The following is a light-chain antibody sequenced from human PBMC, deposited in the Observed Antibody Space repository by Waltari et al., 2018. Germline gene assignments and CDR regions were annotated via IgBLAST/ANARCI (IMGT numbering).Light chain of an antibody. Sequence: EIVMTQSPATLSVSPGEGATLSCRASQSVGTNLAWYQQKPGQAIRPLIYGASTRATGIPARFSGSGSETVFTLTISSMESEDFAVYYCQQYENWPRTFGQGTKVEIK. CDR1: QSVGTN. CDR2: GAS. J-gene: IGKJ1*01. CDR3: QQYENWPRT. V-gene: IGKV3-15*01.